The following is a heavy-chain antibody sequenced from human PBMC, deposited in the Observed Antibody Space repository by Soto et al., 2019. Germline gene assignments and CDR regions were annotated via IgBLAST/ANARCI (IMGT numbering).Heavy chain of an antibody. CDR2: IIPIFGTA. V-gene: IGHV1-69*01. J-gene: IGHJ3*02. Sequence: QVQLVQSGAEVKKPGSSVKVSCKASGGTFSSYAISWVRQAPGQGLEWMGGIIPIFGTANYAQKFQGRVTITVDESTSTAYMELSSLRSEDTAVYYCARARADTLSGRELPAFDIWGQGTMVTVSS. D-gene: IGHD1-26*01. CDR3: ARARADTLSGRELPAFDI. CDR1: GGTFSSYA.